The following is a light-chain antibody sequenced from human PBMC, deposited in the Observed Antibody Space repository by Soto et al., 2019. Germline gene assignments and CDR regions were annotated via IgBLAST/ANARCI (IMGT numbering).Light chain of an antibody. CDR2: EVS. Sequence: QSALTQPASVSGSPGQSITISCTGTSSDVGGYNSVSWYQQHPGKAPKLMIYEVSNRPSGVSNRFSGSKSGNTASLTISGLQAEDEADYYCSSYTTSSTLLYVFVTGTKVTVL. J-gene: IGLJ1*01. CDR1: SSDVGGYNS. V-gene: IGLV2-14*01. CDR3: SSYTTSSTLLYV.